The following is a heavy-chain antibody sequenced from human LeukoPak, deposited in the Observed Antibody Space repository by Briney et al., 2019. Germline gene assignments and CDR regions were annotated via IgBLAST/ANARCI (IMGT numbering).Heavy chain of an antibody. D-gene: IGHD3-10*01. CDR3: ARGPGVTMVRGVIYYGMDV. CDR1: GGSFSGYY. V-gene: IGHV4-34*01. Sequence: SETLSLTCAVYGGSFSGYYWSWIRQPPGKGLEWIGEINHSGSTNYNPSLKSRVTISVDTSKNQFSLKLSSVTAADTAVYYCARGPGVTMVRGVIYYGMDVWGQGTTVTVSS. CDR2: INHSGST. J-gene: IGHJ6*02.